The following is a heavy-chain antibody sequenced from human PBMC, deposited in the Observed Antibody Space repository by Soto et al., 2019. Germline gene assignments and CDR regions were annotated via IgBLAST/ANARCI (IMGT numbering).Heavy chain of an antibody. V-gene: IGHV1-69*01. J-gene: IGHJ4*02. CDR2: IIPIFRSA. CDR1: GGDFINYG. D-gene: IGHD3-22*01. Sequence: QVQLVQSGAEVKKPGSSVKVSCKASGGDFINYGISWVRQAPGQGLEWMGGIIPIFRSANYAQKFQGRVTIAEDESTTTAYMELTTLTSEDTAVYYCAIDRYYDGVGYHYESAYWGQGTLVTVSS. CDR3: AIDRYYDGVGYHYESAY.